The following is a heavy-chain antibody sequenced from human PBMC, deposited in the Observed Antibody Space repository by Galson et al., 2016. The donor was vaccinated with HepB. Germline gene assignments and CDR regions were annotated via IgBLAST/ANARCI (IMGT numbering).Heavy chain of an antibody. Sequence: QSGAEVKKSGESLKISCKASGYGFTSFWIGWVRQMTGKGLEWMGIIYPGDSDTRYSPSFQGQVTISADKSINTAFLQWSNLKAADTAMYYCARRGAAGLDWGQGTLVTVSS. J-gene: IGHJ4*02. CDR3: ARRGAAGLD. CDR1: GYGFTSFW. V-gene: IGHV5-51*01. CDR2: IYPGDSDT. D-gene: IGHD6-13*01.